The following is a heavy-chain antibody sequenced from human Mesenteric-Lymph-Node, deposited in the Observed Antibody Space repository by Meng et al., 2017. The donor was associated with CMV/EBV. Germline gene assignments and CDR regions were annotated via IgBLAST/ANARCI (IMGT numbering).Heavy chain of an antibody. J-gene: IGHJ3*02. D-gene: IGHD1-14*01. CDR3: ATGGDHSFDAFDI. CDR2: IKNIAAGGTT. CDR1: GFTVSNAW. V-gene: IGHV3-15*01. Sequence: GESLKISCAASGFTVSNAWMSWVRQAPGKGLEWVGRIKNIAAGGTTDYPAPVKGRFTISRDDSKATLYLQMNSLRAEDTAVYYCATGGDHSFDAFDIWGQGTMVTVSS.